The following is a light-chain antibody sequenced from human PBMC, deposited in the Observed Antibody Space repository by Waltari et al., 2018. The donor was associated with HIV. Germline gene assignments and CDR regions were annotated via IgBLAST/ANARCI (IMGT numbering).Light chain of an antibody. V-gene: IGKV1-39*01. CDR1: QNIRGY. Sequence: DIQMTQSPSSLSASVGDRVTITCRATQNIRGYLNWYQQIPGKAPKLLIYAASSLQSGVPSRFSGSGSGTDFTLTIRALEPEDVASYYCQQSYRTPRTFGQGTKVEIK. CDR3: QQSYRTPRT. CDR2: AAS. J-gene: IGKJ2*01.